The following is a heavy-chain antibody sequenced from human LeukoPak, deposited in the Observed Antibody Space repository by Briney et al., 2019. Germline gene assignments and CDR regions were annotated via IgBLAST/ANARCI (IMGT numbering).Heavy chain of an antibody. Sequence: GASVKVSCKASGYTFTGYYMHWVRQAPGQGREWMGRINPNSGGTNYAQKFQGRVTMTRDTSISTAYMELSRLRSDDTAVYYCARLGIGGSGSYYIDRPFDYWGQGTLVTVSS. CDR3: ARLGIGGSGSYYIDRPFDY. CDR1: GYTFTGYY. V-gene: IGHV1-2*06. CDR2: INPNSGGT. D-gene: IGHD3-10*01. J-gene: IGHJ4*02.